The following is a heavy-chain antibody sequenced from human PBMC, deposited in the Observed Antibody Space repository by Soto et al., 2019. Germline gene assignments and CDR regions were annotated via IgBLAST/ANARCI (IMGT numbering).Heavy chain of an antibody. D-gene: IGHD3-9*01. Sequence: SETLSLTCAVSGGSISSSNWWSWVRQPPGKGLEWIGEIYHSGSTNYNPSLKSRVTISVDKSKNQFSLKLSSVTAADTAVYYCARVGDYDILTGYGPNFDYWGQGTLVTVSS. CDR2: IYHSGST. J-gene: IGHJ4*02. CDR3: ARVGDYDILTGYGPNFDY. CDR1: GGSISSSNW. V-gene: IGHV4-4*02.